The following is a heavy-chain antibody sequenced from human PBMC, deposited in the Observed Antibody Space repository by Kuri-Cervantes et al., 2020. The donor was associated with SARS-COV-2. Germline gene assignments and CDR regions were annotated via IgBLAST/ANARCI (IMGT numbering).Heavy chain of an antibody. V-gene: IGHV4-59*01. CDR2: IYYCGST. D-gene: IGHD5-18*01. CDR1: GGSISSYY. J-gene: IGHJ4*02. CDR3: ARGYSLIDY. Sequence: SETLSLTCTVSGGSISSYYWSWSRQPPGKGLEWIGYIYYCGSTNYNPSLKSRVTISVDTSKNQFSLKLSSVTAADTAVYYCARGYSLIDYWGQGTLVTVSS.